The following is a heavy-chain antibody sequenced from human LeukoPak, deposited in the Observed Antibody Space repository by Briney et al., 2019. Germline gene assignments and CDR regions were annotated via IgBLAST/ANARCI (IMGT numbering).Heavy chain of an antibody. CDR1: GFTVSSNY. V-gene: IGHV3-53*01. CDR3: ARDGDWGFGEFVGAFDI. J-gene: IGHJ3*02. Sequence: GGSLRLSCAASGFTVSSNYMSWVRQAPGKGLEWVSVIYSCVSTYYADSVKGRFTISRDNSKNTLYLQMNSLRAEDTAVYYCARDGDWGFGEFVGAFDIWGQGTMVTVSS. CDR2: IYSCVST. D-gene: IGHD3-10*01.